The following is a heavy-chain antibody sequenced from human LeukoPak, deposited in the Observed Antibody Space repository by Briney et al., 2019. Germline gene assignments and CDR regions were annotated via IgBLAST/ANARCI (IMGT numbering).Heavy chain of an antibody. D-gene: IGHD3-10*01. J-gene: IGHJ4*02. CDR2: ISSSGSTI. CDR1: GFNFSDYY. CDR3: AREGHNLWFGTGFDF. V-gene: IGHV3-11*01. Sequence: GGSLRLSCAVSGFNFSDYYMSWIRQAPGKGLEWVSYISSSGSTIYYADSVKGRFTISRDNAKNSLYLQMNSLRPEDTAVYYCAREGHNLWFGTGFDFWGQGTLVTVSS.